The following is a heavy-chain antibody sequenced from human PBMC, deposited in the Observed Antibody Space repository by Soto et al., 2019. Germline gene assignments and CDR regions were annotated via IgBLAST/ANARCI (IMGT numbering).Heavy chain of an antibody. V-gene: IGHV1-8*01. CDR3: ASLSPTWYYYYYGMDV. D-gene: IGHD3-16*01. CDR1: GYTFTSYD. CDR2: MNPNSGNT. Sequence: QVQLVQSGAEVKKPGASVKVSCKASGYTFTSYDINWVRQATGQGLEWMGWMNPNSGNTGYAQKFQVRVTMTRNTSISTAYMELSSLRSEDTAVYYCASLSPTWYYYYYGMDVWGQGTTVTVSS. J-gene: IGHJ6*02.